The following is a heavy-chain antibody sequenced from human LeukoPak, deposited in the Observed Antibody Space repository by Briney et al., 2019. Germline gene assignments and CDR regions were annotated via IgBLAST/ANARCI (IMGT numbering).Heavy chain of an antibody. Sequence: PGGSLRLSCAASGFTFSSYAMSWVRQAPGKGLEWVSSISSSSSYIYYADSVKGRFTISRDNAKNSLYLQMNSLRAEDTAVYYCARDDPMIGAFDIWGQGTMVTVSS. J-gene: IGHJ3*02. D-gene: IGHD3-10*02. CDR3: ARDDPMIGAFDI. V-gene: IGHV3-21*01. CDR1: GFTFSSYA. CDR2: ISSSSSYI.